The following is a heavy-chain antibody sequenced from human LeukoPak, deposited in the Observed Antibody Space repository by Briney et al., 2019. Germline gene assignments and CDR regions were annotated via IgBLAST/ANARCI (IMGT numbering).Heavy chain of an antibody. Sequence: ASVKVSCKTSGYTFTNYDINWVRQATGQGREWMGWMNTNSGHTGYAQKFQGRVTLTRNTSISTAYMELSSLRSEDTAFYYCARGGSARRTGFDPWGQGTLVTVSS. CDR3: ARGGSARRTGFDP. J-gene: IGHJ5*02. D-gene: IGHD3-10*01. CDR1: GYTFTNYD. CDR2: MNTNSGHT. V-gene: IGHV1-8*01.